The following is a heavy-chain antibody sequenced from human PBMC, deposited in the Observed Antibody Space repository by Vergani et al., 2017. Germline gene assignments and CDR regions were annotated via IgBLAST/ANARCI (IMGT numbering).Heavy chain of an antibody. CDR3: ASGRGDNWYFDL. Sequence: QLQLQESGPGLVKPSETLSLICTVSGGSINPSSSFWGWIRQSPGKGLEWFGSINYVGRTYYIPSLQSRATVFVDTSKNQCSLNLTSVTAADTAVDYCASGRGDNWYFDLWGRGTLVTVSS. V-gene: IGHV4-39*01. CDR2: INYVGRT. CDR1: GGSINPSSSF. D-gene: IGHD1-26*01. J-gene: IGHJ2*01.